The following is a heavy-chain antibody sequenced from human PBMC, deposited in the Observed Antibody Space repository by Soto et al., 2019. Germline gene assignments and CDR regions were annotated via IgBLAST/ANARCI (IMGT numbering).Heavy chain of an antibody. CDR1: GFTFSRYS. Sequence: GGSLRLSCAASGFTFSRYSMNWVRQAPGKGLEWVAVISYDGSNKYYADSVKGRFTISRDNSKNTLYLQMNSLRAEDTAVYYCARGAVPADQQGVFAFWGQGTMVPVSS. D-gene: IGHD2-2*01. CDR3: ARGAVPADQQGVFAF. J-gene: IGHJ3*01. CDR2: ISYDGSNK. V-gene: IGHV3-30*03.